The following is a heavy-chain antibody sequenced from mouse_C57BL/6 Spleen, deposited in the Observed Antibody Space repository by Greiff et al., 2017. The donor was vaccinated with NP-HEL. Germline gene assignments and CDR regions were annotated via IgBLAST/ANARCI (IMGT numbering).Heavy chain of an antibody. D-gene: IGHD2-3*01. J-gene: IGHJ3*01. Sequence: EVQLQQSGPELVKPGASVKISCKASGYTFTDYYMNWVKQSHGKSLEWIGDINPNNGGTSYNQKFKGKATLTVDKSSSTAYMELRSLTSADSAVYYCARRYDGYYVGFAYWGQGTLVTVSA. CDR1: GYTFTDYY. V-gene: IGHV1-26*01. CDR2: INPNNGGT. CDR3: ARRYDGYYVGFAY.